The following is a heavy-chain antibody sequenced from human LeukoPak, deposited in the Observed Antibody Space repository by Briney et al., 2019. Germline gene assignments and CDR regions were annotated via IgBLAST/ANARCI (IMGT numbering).Heavy chain of an antibody. CDR1: GFTFSSYA. CDR3: AKDSAHLPMVRGVYLDY. CDR2: ISGSGGST. D-gene: IGHD3-10*01. Sequence: GGSLRLSCAASGFTFSSYAMSWVRQAPGKGLEWVSAISGSGGSTYYADSVKGRFTISRDNSKNTLYLQMNSLRAEDTAVYYCAKDSAHLPMVRGVYLDYWGQGTLVTVSS. J-gene: IGHJ4*02. V-gene: IGHV3-23*01.